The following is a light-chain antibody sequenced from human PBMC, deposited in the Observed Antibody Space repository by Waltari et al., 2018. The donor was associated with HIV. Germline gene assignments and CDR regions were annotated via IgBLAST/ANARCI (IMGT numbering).Light chain of an antibody. J-gene: IGLJ1*01. CDR1: ILGSQS. Sequence: SYVLTQPPSVSVAPGQTARLTCSGTILGSQSVHWDQQRPGQAPVLVVYDDDDRPSGIPERISGSTSGNTATLTIRRVEAGDEADYYCQVWDSGSGHHVFGGGTKVTVL. CDR3: QVWDSGSGHHV. V-gene: IGLV3-21*02. CDR2: DDD.